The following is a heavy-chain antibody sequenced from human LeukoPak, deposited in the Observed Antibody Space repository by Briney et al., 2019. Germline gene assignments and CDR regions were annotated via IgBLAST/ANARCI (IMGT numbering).Heavy chain of an antibody. Sequence: GGSLRLSCAASGFTFSDYYMSWIRQAPGKGLEWVSYISSSGSTIYYADSVKGRFTISRDNAKNSLYLRMNSLRAEDTAVYYCARVYYYDSSGYYYGSDAFDIWGQGTMVTVSS. CDR2: ISSSGSTI. CDR1: GFTFSDYY. V-gene: IGHV3-11*01. CDR3: ARVYYYDSSGYYYGSDAFDI. D-gene: IGHD3-22*01. J-gene: IGHJ3*02.